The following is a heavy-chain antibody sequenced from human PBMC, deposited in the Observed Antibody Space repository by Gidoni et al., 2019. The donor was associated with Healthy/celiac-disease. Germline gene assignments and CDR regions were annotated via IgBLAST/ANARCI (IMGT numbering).Heavy chain of an antibody. D-gene: IGHD2-2*01. V-gene: IGHV1-3*01. CDR1: GDTCTSYA. Sequence: QVQLVQSGAEVKKPGASVKVSCKASGDTCTSYAMHWVRQAPGQRLEWMGWINAGNGNTKYSQKFQGRVTITRDTSASTAYMELSSLRSEDTAVYYCARAGRGVVVPAATVADYWGQGTLVTVSS. CDR3: ARAGRGVVVPAATVADY. J-gene: IGHJ4*02. CDR2: INAGNGNT.